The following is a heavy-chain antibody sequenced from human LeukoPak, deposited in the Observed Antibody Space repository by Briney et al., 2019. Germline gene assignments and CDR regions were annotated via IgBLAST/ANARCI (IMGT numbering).Heavy chain of an antibody. Sequence: GGSLRLSCAASGFTFSSYEMNWVRQAPGKGLEWVSYISSSGSTIYYADSVKGRFTISRDNSKNTLYLQMNSLRAEDTAVYYCAKGDGVDSISYYYYYMDVWGKGTTVTVSS. CDR1: GFTFSSYE. CDR2: ISSSGSTI. V-gene: IGHV3-48*03. CDR3: AKGDGVDSISYYYYYMDV. D-gene: IGHD2-15*01. J-gene: IGHJ6*03.